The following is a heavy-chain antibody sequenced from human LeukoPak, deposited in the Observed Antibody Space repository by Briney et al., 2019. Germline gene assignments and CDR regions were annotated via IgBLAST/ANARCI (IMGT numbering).Heavy chain of an antibody. Sequence: GGSLRLSCAASGFTFSNYAMSWVRQAPGKGLEWVSTISGSDGSTYYADSVKGRFTISRDNSNNTVDLQMNGLRAEDTAIYYCAKDHPGFLARGFDYWGQGPLVTVSS. D-gene: IGHD3-3*01. CDR2: ISGSDGST. CDR3: AKDHPGFLARGFDY. V-gene: IGHV3-23*01. J-gene: IGHJ4*02. CDR1: GFTFSNYA.